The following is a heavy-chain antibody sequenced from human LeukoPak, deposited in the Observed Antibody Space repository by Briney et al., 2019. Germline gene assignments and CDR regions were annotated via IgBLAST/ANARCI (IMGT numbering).Heavy chain of an antibody. J-gene: IGHJ6*02. CDR1: GESFSDYF. D-gene: IGHD2-2*01. V-gene: IGHV4-34*01. CDR3: ARDVVVVPAAIHYGMDG. Sequence: SETLSLTCAVYGESFSDYFWGWIRQPPGKGLEWIGEINHSGRTYYNPSLKSRVTISVDTSKNQFSLNLSSVTAADTAVYYCARDVVVVPAAIHYGMDGWGQGTTVTVSS. CDR2: INHSGRT.